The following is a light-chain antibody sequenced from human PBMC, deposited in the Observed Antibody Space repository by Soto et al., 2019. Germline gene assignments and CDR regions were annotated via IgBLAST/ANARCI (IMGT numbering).Light chain of an antibody. CDR1: QSVSSN. Sequence: EIVMTQSPVTLSVSPGERVTLSCRASQSVSSNLAWYQQKPGQTPRLLFYGASTRATGLPARFSGSGSGTEFTLTISSLQSEDFAVYYCQQYDNLPTFGQGTRLEIK. V-gene: IGKV3-15*01. CDR3: QQYDNLPT. J-gene: IGKJ5*01. CDR2: GAS.